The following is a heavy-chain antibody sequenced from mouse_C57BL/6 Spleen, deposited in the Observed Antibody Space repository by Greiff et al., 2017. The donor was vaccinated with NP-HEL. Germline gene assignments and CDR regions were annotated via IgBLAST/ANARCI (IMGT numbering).Heavy chain of an antibody. Sequence: EVMLVESGGGLVQPKGSLKLSCAASGFSFNTYAMNWVRQAPGKGLEWVARIRSKSNNYATYYADSVKDRFTISRDDSESMLYLQMNILKTEDTAMYYCVREAPYFDVWGTGTTVTVSS. CDR3: VREAPYFDV. V-gene: IGHV10-1*01. CDR1: GFSFNTYA. J-gene: IGHJ1*03. CDR2: IRSKSNNYAT.